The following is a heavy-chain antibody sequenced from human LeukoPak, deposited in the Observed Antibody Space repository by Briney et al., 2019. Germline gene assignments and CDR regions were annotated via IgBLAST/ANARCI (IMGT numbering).Heavy chain of an antibody. CDR3: ASVTMVRGVIA. CDR2: IYYSGST. D-gene: IGHD3-10*01. V-gene: IGHV4-59*01. CDR1: GGSISSYY. Sequence: SETLSLTCTVSGGSISSYYWSWIRQPPGKGLEWIGYIYYSGSTNYNPSLKSRVTISVDTSKNQFSLKLSSVTAADRAVYYWASVTMVRGVIAWGQGTLVTVSS. J-gene: IGHJ4*02.